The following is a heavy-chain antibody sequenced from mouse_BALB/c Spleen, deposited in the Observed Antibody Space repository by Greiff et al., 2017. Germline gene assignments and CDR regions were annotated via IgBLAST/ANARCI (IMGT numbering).Heavy chain of an antibody. CDR2: IDPANGNT. V-gene: IGHV14-3*02. CDR3: ARGYGNYLYAMDY. J-gene: IGHJ4*01. Sequence: QSGAELVKPGASVKLSCTASGFNIKDTYMHWVKQRPEQGLEWIGRIDPANGNTKYDPKFQGKATITADTSSNTAYLQLSSLTSEDTAVYYCARGYGNYLYAMDYWGQGTSVTVSS. CDR1: GFNIKDTY. D-gene: IGHD2-10*02.